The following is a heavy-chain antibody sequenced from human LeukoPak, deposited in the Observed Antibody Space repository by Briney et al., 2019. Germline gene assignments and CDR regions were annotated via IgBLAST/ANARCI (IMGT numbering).Heavy chain of an antibody. CDR2: VNHSGST. D-gene: IGHD3-10*01. Sequence: SETLSLTCTVYGESFSGYYCTWIRQPPGKGLEWIAEVNHSGSTNYNPSLKSRVTLSLDTSKNQFLLKLSSVTAADTAVYYCARGVYYGSGSYNWGQGTLVTVSS. V-gene: IGHV4-34*01. CDR3: ARGVYYGSGSYN. J-gene: IGHJ4*02. CDR1: GESFSGYY.